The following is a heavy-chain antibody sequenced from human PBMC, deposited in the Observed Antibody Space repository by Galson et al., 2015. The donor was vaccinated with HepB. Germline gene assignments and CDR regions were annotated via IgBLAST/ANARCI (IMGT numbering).Heavy chain of an antibody. CDR2: ISAYNGNT. CDR3: ARARGLGTNGVARGWFDP. CDR1: GYTFTSYG. D-gene: IGHD2-8*01. J-gene: IGHJ5*02. Sequence: SVKVSCKASGYTFTSYGISWVRQAPGQGLEWMGWISAYNGNTNYAQKLQGRVTMTTDTSTSTAYMELRSLRSDDTAVYYCARARGLGTNGVARGWFDPWGQGTLVTVSS. V-gene: IGHV1-18*04.